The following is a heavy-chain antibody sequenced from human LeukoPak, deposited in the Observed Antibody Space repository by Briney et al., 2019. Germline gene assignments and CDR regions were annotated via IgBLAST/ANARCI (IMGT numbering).Heavy chain of an antibody. V-gene: IGHV4-59*01. CDR1: GGSISSYY. D-gene: IGHD2-15*01. CDR3: ARIGYCSGGSCRRNYYYYMDV. Sequence: SETLSLTCTVSGGSISSYYWSWIRQPPGKGLEWIGYIYYSGSTNYNPSLKSRVTISVDTSKNQFSLKLSSVTAADTVVYYCARIGYCSGGSCRRNYYYYMDVWGKGTTVTVSS. CDR2: IYYSGST. J-gene: IGHJ6*03.